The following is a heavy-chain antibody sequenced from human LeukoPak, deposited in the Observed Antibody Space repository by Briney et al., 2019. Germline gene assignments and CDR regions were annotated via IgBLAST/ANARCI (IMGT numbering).Heavy chain of an antibody. CDR1: GFIFNNAW. Sequence: GGSLRLSCAASGFIFNNAWMSWVRQAPGKGLEWVANIKQDGSEKYYVDSVKGRFTISRDNAKNTLYLQMNSLRAGDTALYYCVRGRYDSSGYYSIFDYWGQGTLVTVSS. D-gene: IGHD3-22*01. J-gene: IGHJ4*02. CDR2: IKQDGSEK. V-gene: IGHV3-7*01. CDR3: VRGRYDSSGYYSIFDY.